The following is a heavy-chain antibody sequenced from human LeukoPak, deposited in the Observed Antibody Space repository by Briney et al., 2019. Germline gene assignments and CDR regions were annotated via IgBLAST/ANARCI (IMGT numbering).Heavy chain of an antibody. CDR2: IIPIFGTA. V-gene: IGHV1-69*13. J-gene: IGHJ4*02. D-gene: IGHD4-17*01. CDR1: GGTFSSYA. CDR3: ASHYGDYLPPSFSQLDY. Sequence: SVKVSCKASGGTFSSYAISWVRQAPGQGLEWMGGIIPIFGTANYAQKFQGRVTITADESTSTAYMELSSLRSEDTAVYYCASHYGDYLPPSFSQLDYWGQGTLVTVSS.